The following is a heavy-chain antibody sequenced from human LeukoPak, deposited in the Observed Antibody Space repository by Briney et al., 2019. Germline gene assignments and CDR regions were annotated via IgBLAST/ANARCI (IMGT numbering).Heavy chain of an antibody. D-gene: IGHD2-15*01. V-gene: IGHV3-30*02. Sequence: GGSLRLSCAASGYTFSSYGMHWVRQAPGRGLEWVAFIRYDGSNKYYADSVKGRFTLSRDNSKNTLYLQMNSQRAGDRAVDYCARDGGLEWWSEGYWGQGTLVTVSS. J-gene: IGHJ4*02. CDR3: ARDGGLEWWSEGY. CDR2: IRYDGSNK. CDR1: GYTFSSYG.